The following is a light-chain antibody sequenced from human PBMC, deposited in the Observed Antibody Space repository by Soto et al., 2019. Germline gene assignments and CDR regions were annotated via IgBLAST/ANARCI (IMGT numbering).Light chain of an antibody. CDR2: LNSDGSH. V-gene: IGLV4-69*01. CDR3: QTWGTGTVV. Sequence: QPVLTQSPSASASPGASVKLTCNLSSGHSSYAIAWHQQQPEKGPRYLMKLNSDGSHNKGDGIPDRFSGSSSGAERYLTFARLQSEYVAEYYCQTWGTGTVVFGGGTQLTVL. CDR1: SGHSSYA. J-gene: IGLJ2*01.